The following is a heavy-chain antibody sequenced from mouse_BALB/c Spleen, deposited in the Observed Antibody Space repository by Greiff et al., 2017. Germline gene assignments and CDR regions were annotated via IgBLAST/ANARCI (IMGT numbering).Heavy chain of an antibody. CDR3: ARDVSDYAYAMDY. D-gene: IGHD2-4*01. V-gene: IGHV5-4*02. Sequence: EVKVEESGGGLVKPGGSLKLSCAASGFTFSDYYMYWVRQTPEKRLEWVATISDGGSYTYYPDSVKGRFTISRDNAKNNLYLQMSSLKSEDTAMYYCARDVSDYAYAMDYWGQGTSVTVSS. CDR1: GFTFSDYY. J-gene: IGHJ4*01. CDR2: ISDGGSYT.